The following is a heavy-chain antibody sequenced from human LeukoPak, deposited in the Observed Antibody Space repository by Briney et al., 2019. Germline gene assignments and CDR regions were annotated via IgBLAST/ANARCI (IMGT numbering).Heavy chain of an antibody. CDR3: ARQGSYGPYDAFDI. D-gene: IGHD5-18*01. V-gene: IGHV4-59*08. CDR2: IYYSGST. CDR1: GGSISSYY. J-gene: IGHJ3*02. Sequence: SETLSLTCTVSGGSISSYYWSWIRQPPGKGLEWIGYIYYSGSTNYNPSLKSRVTISVDTFKNQFSLKLSSVTAADTAVYYCARQGSYGPYDAFDIWGQGTMVTVSS.